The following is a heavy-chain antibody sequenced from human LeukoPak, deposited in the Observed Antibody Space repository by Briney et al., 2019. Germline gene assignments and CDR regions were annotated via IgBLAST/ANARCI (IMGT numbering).Heavy chain of an antibody. J-gene: IGHJ4*02. CDR1: GYTFTSYG. V-gene: IGHV1-18*01. Sequence: ASVKVSCKASGYTFTSYGISWVRQAPGQGLEWMGWISAYNGNTNYAQKLQGRVTMTTDTSTSTAYMELRSLRSDDTAVYYCAREISSSWYGDFDYWGQGTLVTASS. D-gene: IGHD6-13*01. CDR3: AREISSSWYGDFDY. CDR2: ISAYNGNT.